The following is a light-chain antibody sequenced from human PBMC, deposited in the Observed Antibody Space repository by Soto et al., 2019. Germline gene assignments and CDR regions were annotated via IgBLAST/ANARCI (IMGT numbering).Light chain of an antibody. V-gene: IGKV1-39*01. CDR1: QSISSY. CDR3: QQSYSTPRT. Sequence: DIQMTQSPSSLSASVGDRVTITFRASQSISSYLNWYQQKPGKAPKLLIYAASSLQSGVLSRFSGSGSGTDFTLTISRLQPEDFATYYCQQSYSTPRTFGQATKVEIK. J-gene: IGKJ1*01. CDR2: AAS.